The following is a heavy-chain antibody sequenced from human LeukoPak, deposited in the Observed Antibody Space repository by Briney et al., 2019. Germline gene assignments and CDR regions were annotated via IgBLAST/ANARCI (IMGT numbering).Heavy chain of an antibody. CDR1: GFTFSSNW. CDR3: ARSETVTTIQGLSPDAFDI. D-gene: IGHD4-17*01. J-gene: IGHJ3*02. CDR2: INMDGTTT. Sequence: GESLRLSCAASGFTFSSNWMHWVRQTPGKGLLWVSRINMDGTTTTYADSVKGRFTISRDNAKNSLYLQMNSLRAEDTAVYYCARSETVTTIQGLSPDAFDIWGQGTMVTVSS. V-gene: IGHV3-74*01.